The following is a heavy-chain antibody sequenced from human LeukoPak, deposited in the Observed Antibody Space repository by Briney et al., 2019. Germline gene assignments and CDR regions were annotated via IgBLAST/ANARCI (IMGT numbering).Heavy chain of an antibody. CDR3: DLFEGGNPLCPDY. CDR2: ISYDGSNK. V-gene: IGHV3-30-3*01. D-gene: IGHD4-23*01. J-gene: IGHJ4*02. CDR1: GFTFSSYA. Sequence: HPGGSLRLSCAASGFTFSSYAMHWVRQAPGKGLEWVAVISYDGSNKYYADSVKGRFTISRDNSKNTLYLQMNSLRAEDTAVYYCDLFEGGNPLCPDYWGQGTLVTVSS.